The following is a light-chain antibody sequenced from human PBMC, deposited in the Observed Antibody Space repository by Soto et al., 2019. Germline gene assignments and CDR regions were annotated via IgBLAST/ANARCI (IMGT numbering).Light chain of an antibody. CDR2: GAS. Sequence: EIVLTQFPGTLSLSPGERATLSCRASQSVGSRYLAWYQQKPGQAPRLLIYGASSRATGIPDRFSGSGSGTDFTLTVSRLEPEDLAVYYCQHYGRSPWTVGQGTKVEIK. CDR3: QHYGRSPWT. V-gene: IGKV3-20*01. J-gene: IGKJ1*01. CDR1: QSVGSRY.